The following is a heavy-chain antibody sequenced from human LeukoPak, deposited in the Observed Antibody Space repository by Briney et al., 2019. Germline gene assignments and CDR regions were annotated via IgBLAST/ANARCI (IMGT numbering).Heavy chain of an antibody. Sequence: GGSLRLSCTASGFTFSSHWMSWVRRAPGKGLEWVANIKEDGSEDYYMDSVKGRFTISRDNAKNSLFLQMNSLEAEDTAVYYCARAYSWGQGTLVTVSS. J-gene: IGHJ4*02. V-gene: IGHV3-7*03. CDR2: IKEDGSED. CDR3: ARAYS. CDR1: GFTFSSHW.